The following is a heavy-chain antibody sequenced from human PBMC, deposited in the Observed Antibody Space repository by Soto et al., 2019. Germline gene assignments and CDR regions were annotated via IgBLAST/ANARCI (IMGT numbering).Heavy chain of an antibody. CDR1: GASLGGFH. CDR3: ARSPLGYDYVRQTWREVGDSFDI. J-gene: IGHJ3*02. D-gene: IGHD3-16*01. CDR2: LIQCGSI. V-gene: IGHV4-34*12. Sequence: QVHLEQWGAGLLKPSETLSLTCAIYGASLGGFHWTWLRQVPGKGLAWIGELIQCGSIHYNPSLKSRVTFSLDTSKNQFSLQIMSVTAADTAVYYCARSPLGYDYVRQTWREVGDSFDIWGRGTLVTVSS.